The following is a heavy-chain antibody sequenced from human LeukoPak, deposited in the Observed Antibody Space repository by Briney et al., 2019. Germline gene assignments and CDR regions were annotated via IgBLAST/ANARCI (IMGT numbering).Heavy chain of an antibody. D-gene: IGHD3-3*01. CDR1: GYSISSGYY. CDR2: LSHSGSS. V-gene: IGHV4-38-2*02. J-gene: IGHJ3*02. Sequence: SETLSLTCTVSGYSISSGYYWDWIRQPPGKWLEWIGTLSHSGSSYYNPSLKSRVTISVDTSKNQFSLNLSSVTAADTAVYYCARVLEVFSDAFDIWGQGTVVIVSS. CDR3: ARVLEVFSDAFDI.